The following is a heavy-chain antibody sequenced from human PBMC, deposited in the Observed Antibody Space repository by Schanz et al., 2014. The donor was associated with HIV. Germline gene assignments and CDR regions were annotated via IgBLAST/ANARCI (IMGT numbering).Heavy chain of an antibody. CDR2: ITSSSSYI. CDR3: ARAPSDFWMAYFDY. J-gene: IGHJ4*02. CDR1: GFTFSSYA. D-gene: IGHD3-3*01. V-gene: IGHV3-21*01. Sequence: EVQLLESGGGLVKPGGSLRLSCAASGFTFSSYAMSWVRQAPGKGLEWVSSITSSSSYIYYADSVKGRFSVSRDNAKNTLYLQMNSLRVEDTAVYYCARAPSDFWMAYFDYWGQGTLVTVSS.